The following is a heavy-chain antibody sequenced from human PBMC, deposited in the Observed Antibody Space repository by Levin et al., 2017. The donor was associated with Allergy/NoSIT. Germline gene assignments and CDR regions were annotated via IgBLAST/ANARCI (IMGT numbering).Heavy chain of an antibody. D-gene: IGHD3-9*01. CDR3: ATYDMLTGFDY. J-gene: IGHJ4*02. CDR2: IYYSGST. Sequence: ASETLSLTCTVSGGSISSYYWSWIRQPPGKGLEWIGYIYYSGSTNYNPSLKSRVTISVDTSKNQFSLKLSSVTAADTAVYYCATYDMLTGFDYWGQGTLVTVSS. CDR1: GGSISSYY. V-gene: IGHV4-59*01.